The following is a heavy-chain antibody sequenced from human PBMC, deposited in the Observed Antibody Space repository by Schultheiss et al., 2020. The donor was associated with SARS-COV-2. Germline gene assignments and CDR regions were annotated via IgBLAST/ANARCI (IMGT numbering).Heavy chain of an antibody. V-gene: IGHV4-61*02. Sequence: SETLSLTCTVSGGSISSGSYYWSWIRQPAGKGLEWIGRIYTSGSTYYNPSLKSRVTISVDTSKNQFSLKLSSVTAADTAVYYCAVNFRGVIIPFDYWGQGTLVAVSS. D-gene: IGHD3-10*01. CDR3: AVNFRGVIIPFDY. CDR2: IYTSGST. J-gene: IGHJ4*02. CDR1: GGSISSGSYY.